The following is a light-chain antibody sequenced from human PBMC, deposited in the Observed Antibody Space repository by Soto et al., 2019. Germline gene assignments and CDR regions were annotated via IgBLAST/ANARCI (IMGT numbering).Light chain of an antibody. Sequence: QSVLTQPPSVSGAPGQRVTISCTGSSSNIGAGYDVHWYQQLPGTAPKLLIYGNSNRPSGVPDRFSGSKSGTSASLAINGLQAEDEADYYCQSYDSSRSVVFGGGTKLTVL. CDR2: GNS. CDR3: QSYDSSRSVV. J-gene: IGLJ2*01. CDR1: SSNIGAGYD. V-gene: IGLV1-40*01.